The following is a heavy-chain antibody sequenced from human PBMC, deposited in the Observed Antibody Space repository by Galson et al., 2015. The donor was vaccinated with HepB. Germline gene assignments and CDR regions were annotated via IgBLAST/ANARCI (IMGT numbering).Heavy chain of an antibody. J-gene: IGHJ3*01. D-gene: IGHD1-26*01. CDR2: INSDGSST. V-gene: IGHV3-74*01. CDR1: GFTFSSYW. Sequence: SLRLSCAASGFTFSSYWMHWVRQAPGKGLVWVSRINSDGSSTSYADSVKGRFTISRDNAKNSLYLQMNSLRAEDTALYYCARDKFPSGRGAFDVWGQGTMVTVSS. CDR3: ARDKFPSGRGAFDV.